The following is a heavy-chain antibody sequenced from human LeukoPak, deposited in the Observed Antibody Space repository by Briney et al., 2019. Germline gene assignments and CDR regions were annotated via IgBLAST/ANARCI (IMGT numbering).Heavy chain of an antibody. CDR1: GFIFSHHG. CDR2: IRADAVTT. CDR3: ARRRDIVVVPAAYNWFDP. V-gene: IGHV3-21*01. Sequence: GGTLRLSCATSGFIFSHHGMNWVRQAPGKGLEWVSGIRADAVTTYYADSVKGRFTISRDNAKNSLYLQMNSLRAEDTAVYYCARRRDIVVVPAAYNWFDPWGQGTLVTVSS. J-gene: IGHJ5*02. D-gene: IGHD2-2*01.